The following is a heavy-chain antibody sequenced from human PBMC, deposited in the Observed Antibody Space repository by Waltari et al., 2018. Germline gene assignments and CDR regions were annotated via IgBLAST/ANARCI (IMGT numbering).Heavy chain of an antibody. Sequence: VQLVDSGGGVVQPGRSLRLSCAASGFTFSSYGMQWVRQAPGKGLEWVANIKQDASGKYYVDSVKGRFTISRDNTKNSLYLQMNSLRAEDTAVYYCAASVGVAPNYWGHGTLVTVSS. J-gene: IGHJ4*01. CDR2: IKQDASGK. CDR3: AASVGVAPNY. CDR1: GFTFSSYG. V-gene: IGHV3-7*01. D-gene: IGHD6-19*01.